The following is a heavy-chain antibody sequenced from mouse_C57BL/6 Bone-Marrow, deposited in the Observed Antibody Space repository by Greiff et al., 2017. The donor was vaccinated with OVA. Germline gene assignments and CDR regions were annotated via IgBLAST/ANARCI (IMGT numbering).Heavy chain of an antibody. Sequence: QVQLQQSGAELARPGASVKLSCKASGYTSTSYGISWVKQRAGQGLEWIGEIYPRSGNTYYNEKFKGKATLTADKSSSTAYMELRSLTSEDSAVYFCARRLRLRFAYWGQGTLVTVSA. J-gene: IGHJ3*01. V-gene: IGHV1-81*01. CDR2: IYPRSGNT. D-gene: IGHD2-4*01. CDR1: GYTSTSYG. CDR3: ARRLRLRFAY.